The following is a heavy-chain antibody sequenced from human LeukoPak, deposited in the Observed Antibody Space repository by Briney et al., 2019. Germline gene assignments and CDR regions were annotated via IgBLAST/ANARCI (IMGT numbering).Heavy chain of an antibody. J-gene: IGHJ3*01. Sequence: SETLSLTCVVSGGSITYINLWSWVRQRPGKRLELFGEIYHSGRTTYTPSLKRRVSISVDKSRNQFSLRLFTVTAADTAVYYCARYIGRVGGDESPDAFDLWGQGTMVTVSS. D-gene: IGHD3-16*01. CDR1: GGSITYINL. CDR2: IYHSGRT. CDR3: ARYIGRVGGDESPDAFDL. V-gene: IGHV4-4*02.